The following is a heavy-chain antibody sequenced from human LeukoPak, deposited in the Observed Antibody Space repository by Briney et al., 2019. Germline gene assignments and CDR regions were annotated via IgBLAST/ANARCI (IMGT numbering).Heavy chain of an antibody. J-gene: IGHJ2*01. D-gene: IGHD3-10*02. Sequence: ASVTVSCKASEYTFTGYYMHWVRQAPGQGLEWMEWINPNSGGTHYPPKLQGRLTMTRDTSISTAYMELSRLRSDDTAVYYCARGPYVPFPNWYFDLWGRGTRDSLSS. V-gene: IGHV1-2*02. CDR3: ARGPYVPFPNWYFDL. CDR2: INPNSGGT. CDR1: EYTFTGYY.